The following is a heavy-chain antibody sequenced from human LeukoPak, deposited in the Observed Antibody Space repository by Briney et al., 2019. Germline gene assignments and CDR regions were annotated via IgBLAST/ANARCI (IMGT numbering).Heavy chain of an antibody. J-gene: IGHJ6*02. CDR3: ARSYYDSSGFDYYYGMDV. Sequence: GGSLRLSCAASGFTFSSYGMHWVRQAPGKGLEWVAVIWYDGSNKYYADSVKGRFTISRDNSKNTLYLQMNSLRAEDTAVYYCARSYYDSSGFDYYYGMDVWGQGTTVTVSS. CDR2: IWYDGSNK. V-gene: IGHV3-33*01. D-gene: IGHD3-22*01. CDR1: GFTFSSYG.